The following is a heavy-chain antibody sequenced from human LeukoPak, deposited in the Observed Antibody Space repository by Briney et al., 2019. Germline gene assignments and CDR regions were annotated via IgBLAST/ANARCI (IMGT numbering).Heavy chain of an antibody. CDR3: AREIRYYYDSSGYDQFDY. V-gene: IGHV3-74*01. D-gene: IGHD3-22*01. CDR1: GFTFSSYW. Sequence: GGSLRLSCAASGFTFSSYWMHWVRQAPGKGLVWVSRINSDGSSTSYADSVKGRFTISRDNAKNTLYLQMNSLRAEDTAVYYCAREIRYYYDSSGYDQFDYWGQGTLVTVSS. CDR2: INSDGSST. J-gene: IGHJ4*02.